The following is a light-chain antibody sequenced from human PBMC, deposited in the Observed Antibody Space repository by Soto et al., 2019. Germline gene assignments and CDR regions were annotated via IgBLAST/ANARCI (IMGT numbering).Light chain of an antibody. Sequence: EFVLTQSPATLSLSPGERATLSCRASQGISNYLAWYQQKPGKAPRLLIYDASNRATGIPARFSGSGSGTDFTLTISSLEPEDSAVYYCQQRINWPPTFGPGTKVDIK. CDR3: QQRINWPPT. J-gene: IGKJ3*01. CDR2: DAS. V-gene: IGKV3-11*01. CDR1: QGISNY.